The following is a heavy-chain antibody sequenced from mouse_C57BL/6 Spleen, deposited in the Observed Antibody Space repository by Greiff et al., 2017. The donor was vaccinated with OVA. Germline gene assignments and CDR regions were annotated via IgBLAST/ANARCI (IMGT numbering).Heavy chain of an antibody. CDR2: IDPANDNT. CDR1: DFNIKDSY. J-gene: IGHJ3*01. CDR3: ARLDYGSIPWFAY. Sequence: EVQLQESVAELVRPGASVKLSYTPSDFNIKDSYMHWVKQRPEQGLEWIGRIDPANDNTKYAPKFQGKATITADTSSNTAYLQLSSLTSEDTAIYYCARLDYGSIPWFAYWGQGTLVTVSA. D-gene: IGHD1-1*01. V-gene: IGHV14-3*01.